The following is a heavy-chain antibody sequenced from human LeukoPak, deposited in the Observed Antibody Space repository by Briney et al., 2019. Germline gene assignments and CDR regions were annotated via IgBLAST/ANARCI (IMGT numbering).Heavy chain of an antibody. D-gene: IGHD5-18*01. CDR2: IGGSGGST. Sequence: GGSLRLSCAASGFTFSTYAMSWVRQAPGKGLEWVSGIGGSGGSTYYADSVKGRFTISRDNSKNTLYLQMNSLRAEDTAVYYCAKDWGYSYGNSGYFDYWGQGTLVTVSS. CDR1: GFTFSTYA. CDR3: AKDWGYSYGNSGYFDY. V-gene: IGHV3-23*01. J-gene: IGHJ4*02.